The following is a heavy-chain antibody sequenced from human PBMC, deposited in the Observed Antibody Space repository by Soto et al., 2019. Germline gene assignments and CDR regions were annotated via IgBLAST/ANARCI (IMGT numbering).Heavy chain of an antibody. CDR3: ATRSPAFDY. CDR1: GYTFTNFG. V-gene: IGHV1-18*01. CDR2: VTTDKGKT. Sequence: QVQLVQSGPEVKKPGASVKVSCKTSGYTFTNFGISWVRQAPGQGLEWMGWVTTDKGKTTYAQKFKGRVTMTTDPSTSTAYMELRSLRSDDTAVYYCATRSPAFDYWGQGTLVTVSS. J-gene: IGHJ4*02.